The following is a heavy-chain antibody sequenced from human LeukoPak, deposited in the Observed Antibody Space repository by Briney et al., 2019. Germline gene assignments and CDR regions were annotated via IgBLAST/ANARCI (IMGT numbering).Heavy chain of an antibody. CDR3: AKDRNYDFWSGYYYYGVDV. CDR2: ISYDGSNK. D-gene: IGHD3-3*01. J-gene: IGHJ6*02. V-gene: IGHV3-30*18. Sequence: GRSLRLSCAASGFTFSSYGMNWVRLAPGKGLEWVAVISYDGSNKYYADSVKGRFTISRDNSKNTLYLQMNSLRAEDTAVYYCAKDRNYDFWSGYYYYGVDVWGQGTTVTVSS. CDR1: GFTFSSYG.